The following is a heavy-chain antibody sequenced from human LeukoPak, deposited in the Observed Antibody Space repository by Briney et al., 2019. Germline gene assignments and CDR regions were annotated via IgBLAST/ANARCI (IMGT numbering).Heavy chain of an antibody. CDR3: ARGLGFYDYVWGSHRYTPYYFDY. J-gene: IGHJ4*02. CDR2: IYYSGYT. Sequence: SETLSLTCIVSGGSISSYYWNWIRQPPGKGLEWIGYIYYSGYTNYNPSLKSRVTISVDTSENQFSLKLSSVTAADTAVYYCARGLGFYDYVWGSHRYTPYYFDYWGQGTLVTVSS. V-gene: IGHV4-59*01. D-gene: IGHD3-16*02. CDR1: GGSISSYY.